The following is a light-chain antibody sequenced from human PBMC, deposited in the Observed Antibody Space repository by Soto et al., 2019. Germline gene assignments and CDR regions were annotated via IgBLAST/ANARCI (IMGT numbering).Light chain of an antibody. CDR1: SSNIGSNY. Sequence: QSVLTQPPSASGTPGQRVTISCSGSSSNIGSNYVYWYQQLPGTSPKLLIYRNNQRPSGVPDRFSCSKSGTSASLAISGLRSEDEADYYCAAWDASLSPHVVFGGETKITVL. CDR2: RNN. V-gene: IGLV1-47*01. J-gene: IGLJ2*01. CDR3: AAWDASLSPHVV.